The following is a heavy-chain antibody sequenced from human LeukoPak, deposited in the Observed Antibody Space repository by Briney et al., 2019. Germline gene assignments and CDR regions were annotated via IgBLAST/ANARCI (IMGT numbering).Heavy chain of an antibody. J-gene: IGHJ4*02. Sequence: PSETLSLTCAVYGGSFSGYYWSWIRQPPGKGLGWIGEINHSGSTNYNPSPKSRVTISVDTSKNQFSLKLSSVTAADTAVYYCARGRPSYSSGWYRGGFDYWGQGTLVTVSS. CDR1: GGSFSGYY. CDR3: ARGRPSYSSGWYRGGFDY. V-gene: IGHV4-34*01. D-gene: IGHD6-19*01. CDR2: INHSGST.